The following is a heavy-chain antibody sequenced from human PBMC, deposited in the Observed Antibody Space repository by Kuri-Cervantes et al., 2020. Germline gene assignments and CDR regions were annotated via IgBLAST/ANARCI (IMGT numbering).Heavy chain of an antibody. CDR2: ISTTSTYI. Sequence: LSLTCAASGFTFSRYGMHWVRQAPGEGLEWVSSISTTSTYIFYADSMKGRFTISRDNSKNTLYLQMNSLRAEDTAVYYCARDQAVAGKVEADSHPGGFDPWGQGTLVTVSS. CDR3: ARDQAVAGKVEADSHPGGFDP. CDR1: GFTFSRYG. V-gene: IGHV3-21*01. D-gene: IGHD6-19*01. J-gene: IGHJ5*02.